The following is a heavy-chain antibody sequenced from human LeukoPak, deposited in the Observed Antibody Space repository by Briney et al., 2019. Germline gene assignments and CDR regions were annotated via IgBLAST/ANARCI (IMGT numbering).Heavy chain of an antibody. Sequence: SGGSLRLSCAASGFTFSSYSMNWVRQAPGKGLEWVSSISSSSSYIYYADSVKGRFTISRDNAKNSLYLQMNSLRAEDTAVYYCARVRDHQYYDFWSGYYLDYWGQGTLVTVSS. J-gene: IGHJ4*02. CDR2: ISSSSSYI. V-gene: IGHV3-21*01. CDR1: GFTFSSYS. CDR3: ARVRDHQYYDFWSGYYLDY. D-gene: IGHD3-3*01.